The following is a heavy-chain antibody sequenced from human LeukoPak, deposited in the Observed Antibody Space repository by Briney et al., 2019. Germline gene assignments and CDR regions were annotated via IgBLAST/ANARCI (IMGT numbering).Heavy chain of an antibody. CDR2: IYYSGST. CDR3: ATDYGDSTDY. J-gene: IGHJ4*02. Sequence: PSETLSLTCTVSGGSISSSSYYWGWIRQPPGTGLEWIGSIYYSGSTYYNPSLKSRVTISVDTSKNQFSLKLSSVTAADTAVYYCATDYGDSTDYWGQGTLVTVSS. V-gene: IGHV4-39*01. CDR1: GGSISSSSYY. D-gene: IGHD4-17*01.